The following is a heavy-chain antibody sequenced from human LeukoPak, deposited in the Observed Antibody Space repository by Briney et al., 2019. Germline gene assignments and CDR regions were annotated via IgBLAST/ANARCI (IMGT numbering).Heavy chain of an antibody. CDR1: GFTFDDYA. Sequence: SGGSLRLSCAASGFTFDDYAMHWVRQAPGKGLEWVSGISWNSGSIGYADSVKGRFTISRDNAKNSLYLQMNSLRAEDMALYYCAKDMVPEYSSSGGYYMDVWGKGTTVTVSS. CDR3: AKDMVPEYSSSGGYYMDV. D-gene: IGHD6-6*01. V-gene: IGHV3-9*03. CDR2: ISWNSGSI. J-gene: IGHJ6*03.